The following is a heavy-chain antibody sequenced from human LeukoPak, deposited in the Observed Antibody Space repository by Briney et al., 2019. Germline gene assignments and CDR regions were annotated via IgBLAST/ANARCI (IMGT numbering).Heavy chain of an antibody. CDR3: ARATRIAAAGLWFDP. J-gene: IGHJ5*02. CDR1: GGSISSYY. Sequence: SETLSLTCTVSGGSISSYYWSWLRHAPGTGLEWIGYIYYSGSTNYNPSLKSRVTISVDTSKNQFSLKLSSVTAADTAVYYCARATRIAAAGLWFDPWGQGTLVTVSS. CDR2: IYYSGST. D-gene: IGHD6-13*01. V-gene: IGHV4-59*01.